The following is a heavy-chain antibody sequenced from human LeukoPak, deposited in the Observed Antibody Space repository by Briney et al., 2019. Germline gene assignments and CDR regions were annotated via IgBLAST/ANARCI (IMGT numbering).Heavy chain of an antibody. V-gene: IGHV3-20*04. CDR3: ARDSLLYCGGDCYPDY. CDR2: INWNGGST. Sequence: GGSLRLSCAASGFTFDDYGMSWVRQAPGKGLEWVSGINWNGGSTGYAGSVKGRFTISRDNAKNSLYLQMNSLRAEDTALYYCARDSLLYCGGDCYPDYWGQGTLVTVSS. J-gene: IGHJ4*02. D-gene: IGHD2-21*02. CDR1: GFTFDDYG.